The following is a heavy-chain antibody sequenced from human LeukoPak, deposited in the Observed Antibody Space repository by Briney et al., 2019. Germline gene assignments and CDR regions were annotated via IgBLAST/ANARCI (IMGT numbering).Heavy chain of an antibody. V-gene: IGHV1-69*04. J-gene: IGHJ4*02. CDR1: GGTFSSYA. Sequence: ASVKVSCKASGGTFSSYAISWVRQAPGQGLEWMGRIIPILGIANYAQKFQGRVTITADKSTSTACMELSSLRSEDTAVYYCARGMATIPDYWGQGTLVTVSS. CDR2: IIPILGIA. CDR3: ARGMATIPDY. D-gene: IGHD5-24*01.